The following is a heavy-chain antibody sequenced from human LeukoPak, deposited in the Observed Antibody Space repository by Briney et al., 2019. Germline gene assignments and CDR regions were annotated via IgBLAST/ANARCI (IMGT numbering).Heavy chain of an antibody. V-gene: IGHV4-4*02. CDR2: IYHSGST. D-gene: IGHD3-22*01. Sequence: PSGTLSLTCAVSGGSISSSNWWSWVRQPPGKGLEWIGEIYHSGSTNYNPSLKSRVTISVDKSKTQFSLKLSSVTAADTAVYYCARERPLVDSRGYYYVNFDYWGQGTLVTVSS. CDR3: ARERPLVDSRGYYYVNFDY. J-gene: IGHJ4*02. CDR1: GGSISSSNW.